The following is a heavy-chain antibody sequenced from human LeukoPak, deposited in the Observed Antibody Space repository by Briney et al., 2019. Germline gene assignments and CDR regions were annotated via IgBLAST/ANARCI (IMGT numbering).Heavy chain of an antibody. Sequence: GSSLKLSCAASGFTFSHYGMHWVRQAPGKGLERMAVVSHDGSRKNYGESVKGRFTISRDNSENTVYLQMNSLRREDTAVYYCAKDMGANQFWNWFDPWGQGTQVTVSS. CDR3: AKDMGANQFWNWFDP. V-gene: IGHV3-30*18. D-gene: IGHD3-3*01. CDR2: VSHDGSRK. J-gene: IGHJ5*02. CDR1: GFTFSHYG.